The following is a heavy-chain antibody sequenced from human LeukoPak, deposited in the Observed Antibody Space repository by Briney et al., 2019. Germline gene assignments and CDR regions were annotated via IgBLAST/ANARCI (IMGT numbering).Heavy chain of an antibody. Sequence: GESLKISCKGSGYRFTSYWIGWVRQMPGKGLEWMGIIYPGDSETRYSPSFQGQVTTSVDKSISTAYLQWSSLKASDTAMYYCARGNRALFSIAAAGIYYFDYWGQGTLVTVSS. J-gene: IGHJ4*02. V-gene: IGHV5-51*01. CDR2: IYPGDSET. CDR1: GYRFTSYW. D-gene: IGHD6-13*01. CDR3: ARGNRALFSIAAAGIYYFDY.